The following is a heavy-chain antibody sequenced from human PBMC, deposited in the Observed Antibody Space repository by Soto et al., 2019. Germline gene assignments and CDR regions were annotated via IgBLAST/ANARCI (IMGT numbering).Heavy chain of an antibody. CDR3: AEVASGTTPNAFDI. CDR1: GFTFSSYG. D-gene: IGHD1-1*01. CDR2: ISYDGSNK. J-gene: IGHJ3*02. Sequence: QVQLVESGGGVVQPGRSLRLSCAASGFTFSSYGMHWVRQAPGKGLEWVAVISYDGSNKYYADSVKGRFTISRDNSKNTLYLQMNSLRAEDTAVYYCAEVASGTTPNAFDIWGQGTMVTVSS. V-gene: IGHV3-30*18.